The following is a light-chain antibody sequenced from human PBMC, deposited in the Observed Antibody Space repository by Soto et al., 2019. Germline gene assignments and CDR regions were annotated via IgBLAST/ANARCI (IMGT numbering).Light chain of an antibody. CDR2: EVS. V-gene: IGLV2-14*01. CDR1: SSDVGGYNF. Sequence: QYVLTQPASVSGSPGQSITISCTGTSSDVGGYNFVSWYQQYPGKAPKLMIYEVSNRPSGVSNRFSGSKSGNTASLTISGLQAEDEADYYCSSCTSSSTVVFGGGTKVTVL. J-gene: IGLJ2*01. CDR3: SSCTSSSTVV.